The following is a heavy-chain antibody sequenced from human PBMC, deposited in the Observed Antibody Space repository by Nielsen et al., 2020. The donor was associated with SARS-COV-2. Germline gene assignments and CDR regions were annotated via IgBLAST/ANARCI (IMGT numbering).Heavy chain of an antibody. CDR2: INPSGGST. J-gene: IGHJ6*02. Sequence: WVRQAPGQGLEWMGIINPSGGSTSYAQKFQGRVTMTRDTSTSTVYMELSSLRSEDTAVYYCTKTGYSYGRTSYYYYGMDVWGQGTTVTVSS. CDR3: TKTGYSYGRTSYYYYGMDV. D-gene: IGHD5-18*01. V-gene: IGHV1-46*03.